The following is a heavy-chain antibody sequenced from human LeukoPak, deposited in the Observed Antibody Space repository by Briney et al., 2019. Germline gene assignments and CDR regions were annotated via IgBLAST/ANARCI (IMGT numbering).Heavy chain of an antibody. V-gene: IGHV1-69-2*01. CDR1: GYTFTDYY. D-gene: IGHD1-26*01. CDR3: AKGELHWFDP. Sequence: VKVSCKVSGYTFTDYYMHWVQQAPGNGLEWMGLVDPEDGETIYAEKFQGRVTITADTSTDTAYMGLSSLRSEDTAVYYCAKGELHWFDPWGQGTLVTVSS. CDR2: VDPEDGET. J-gene: IGHJ5*02.